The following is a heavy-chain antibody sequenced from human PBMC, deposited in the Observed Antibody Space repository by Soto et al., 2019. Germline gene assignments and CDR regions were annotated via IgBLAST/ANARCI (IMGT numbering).Heavy chain of an antibody. V-gene: IGHV1-69*01. D-gene: IGHD4-4*01. CDR1: GGTFSNFA. CDR2: IIPLFNVA. J-gene: IGHJ3*02. CDR3: ALSGRDGLGYDYKDIEGLDI. Sequence: QVQLVQSGPEVKKPGSSVKVSCEASGGTFSNFAVNWVRQAPGQGLEWVGGIIPLFNVAKYAQKFEGRVTIVADASTSHTYMGLSSLTSDDTAVYYCALSGRDGLGYDYKDIEGLDIWGQGTMVNVSP.